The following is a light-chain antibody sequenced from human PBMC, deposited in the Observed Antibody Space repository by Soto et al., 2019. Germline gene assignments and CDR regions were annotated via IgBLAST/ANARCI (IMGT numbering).Light chain of an antibody. CDR2: GAS. CDR3: QQYGSSPET. J-gene: IGKJ1*01. V-gene: IGKV3-20*01. CDR1: QSVSSSY. Sequence: EIVLTQSPGTLSLSPGERATLSCRASQSVSSSYLAWYQQKPGQAPRPLIYGASSRATGIPDRFSGSGSGTDFTLTISRLEPEDFAMYYCQQYGSSPETFGQGTKVEIK.